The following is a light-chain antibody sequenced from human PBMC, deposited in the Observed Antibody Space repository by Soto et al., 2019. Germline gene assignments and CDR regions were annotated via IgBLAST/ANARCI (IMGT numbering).Light chain of an antibody. CDR1: QSISIW. V-gene: IGKV1-5*03. CDR2: KAS. CDR3: QQYNSYSLFT. Sequence: DIQMTQSPSTLSASVGDKVTITCRASQSISIWLAWYQQKPGKAPKLLIYKASSLGSGVPSRFSGSGSGTEFTLTISRLQPDDSATYYCQQYNSYSLFTFGPGTKVHIK. J-gene: IGKJ3*01.